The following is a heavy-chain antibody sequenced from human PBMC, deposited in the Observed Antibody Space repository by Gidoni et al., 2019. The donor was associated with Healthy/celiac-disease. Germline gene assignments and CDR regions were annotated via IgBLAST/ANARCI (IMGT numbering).Heavy chain of an antibody. D-gene: IGHD3-10*01. V-gene: IGHV4-31*03. CDR3: ARKEDQGYGSGSYDAFDI. J-gene: IGHJ3*02. Sequence: QVQLQESGPGLVKPSQTLSLTCPVSGGSIISGGYYWRWIRHHPGKGLEWFGYIYYSGSTYYNPSLKSRVTISVETSKNQFSLKLSSVTAADTAVYYCARKEDQGYGSGSYDAFDIWGQGTMVTVSS. CDR1: GGSIISGGYY. CDR2: IYYSGST.